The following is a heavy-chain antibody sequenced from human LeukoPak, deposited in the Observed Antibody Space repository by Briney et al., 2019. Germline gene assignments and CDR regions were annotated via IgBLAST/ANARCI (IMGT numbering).Heavy chain of an antibody. V-gene: IGHV3-30*04. CDR3: ARRSVAVYFDY. J-gene: IGHJ4*02. Sequence: QSGGSLRLSCAASGFTFSSYAMHWVRQAPGKGLEWVAVISYDGSNKYYADSVKGRFTISRDNSKNTLYLQMNSLRAEDTAVYYCARRSVAVYFDYWGQGTLVTVSS. CDR2: ISYDGSNK. CDR1: GFTFSSYA. D-gene: IGHD6-6*01.